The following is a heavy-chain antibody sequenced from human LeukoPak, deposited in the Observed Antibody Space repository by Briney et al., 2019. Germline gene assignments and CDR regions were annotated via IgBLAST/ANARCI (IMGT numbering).Heavy chain of an antibody. D-gene: IGHD3-10*01. J-gene: IGHJ2*01. CDR1: GDSITSGDHY. Sequence: PSQTLSLTCTLSGDSITSGDHYWVWIRQSPGKGLEWLGCVSQSGNTYYRSSLKSRVTVSIDTSKNEFSLILTSVTAADTAQYYCARHLYYSASAFWYIDLWGRGTLVIVSP. CDR2: VSQSGNT. CDR3: ARHLYYSASAFWYIDL. V-gene: IGHV4-39*01.